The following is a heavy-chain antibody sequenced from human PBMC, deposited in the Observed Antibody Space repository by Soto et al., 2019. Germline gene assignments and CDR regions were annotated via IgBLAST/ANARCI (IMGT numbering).Heavy chain of an antibody. CDR1: GFTFSDYW. D-gene: IGHD6-19*01. V-gene: IGHV3-74*03. CDR3: ARDNSGPIMFEY. J-gene: IGHJ4*02. Sequence: EVQLVESGGGLVQPGGSLRLSCAASGFTFSDYWMHWVRQAPGKGLVWVSQIKGDGSNIKYADSVKGRFTISRDNAKNTLYLQMNSLRAEDTAVYCCARDNSGPIMFEYWGQGNLVTVSS. CDR2: IKGDGSNI.